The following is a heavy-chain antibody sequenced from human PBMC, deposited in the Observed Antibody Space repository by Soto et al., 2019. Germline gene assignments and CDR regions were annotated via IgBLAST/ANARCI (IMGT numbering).Heavy chain of an antibody. CDR3: ARSDGRY. CDR2: VYYSGST. Sequence: SETLSVTCTVSGGTISNYYWSWIRQPPGKGLEWIGYVYYSGSTNYNPSLKSRVTISVDTSKNQFSLKLSSVTAADTAVYYCARSDGRYWGQGTLVTVSS. V-gene: IGHV4-59*01. J-gene: IGHJ4*02. CDR1: GGTISNYY.